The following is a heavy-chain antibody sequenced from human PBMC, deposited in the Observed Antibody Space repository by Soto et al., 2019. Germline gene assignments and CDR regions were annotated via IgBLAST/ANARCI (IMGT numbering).Heavy chain of an antibody. D-gene: IGHD6-19*01. Sequence: GGSLRLSCAASGFPVSSNYMSWVRQAPGKGLEWVSVIYSGGSTYYADSVKGRFTISRDNSKNTLYLQMNSLRAEDTAVYYCARHEQWLDAFDIWGQGTMVTVSS. CDR3: ARHEQWLDAFDI. CDR1: GFPVSSNY. CDR2: IYSGGST. J-gene: IGHJ3*02. V-gene: IGHV3-66*04.